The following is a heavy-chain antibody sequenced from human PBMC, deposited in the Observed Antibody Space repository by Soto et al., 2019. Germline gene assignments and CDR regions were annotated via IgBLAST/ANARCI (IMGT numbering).Heavy chain of an antibody. CDR1: GYTFTSYY. CDR3: ARDPGYGDYEGNFDY. J-gene: IGHJ4*02. D-gene: IGHD4-17*01. V-gene: IGHV1-69*13. CDR2: IIPIFGTA. Sequence: SVKVSCKASGYTFTSYYMHWVRQAPGQGLEWMGGIIPIFGTANYAQKFQGRVTITADESTSTAYMELSSLRSEDTAVYYCARDPGYGDYEGNFDYWGQGTLVTVSS.